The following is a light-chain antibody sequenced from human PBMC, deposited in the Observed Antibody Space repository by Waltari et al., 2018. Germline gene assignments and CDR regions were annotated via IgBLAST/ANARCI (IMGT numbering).Light chain of an antibody. CDR1: QSISRW. Sequence: DIQMTQSPSTLSASVGDSVTITCRASQSISRWVAWYQRKPGKAPNLLIYEASTLKSGVPSRFSGSGSGTEFTLTISSLQPDDFATYYCQQCNTYSRTFGQGTKVEIK. CDR2: EAS. CDR3: QQCNTYSRT. V-gene: IGKV1-5*03. J-gene: IGKJ1*01.